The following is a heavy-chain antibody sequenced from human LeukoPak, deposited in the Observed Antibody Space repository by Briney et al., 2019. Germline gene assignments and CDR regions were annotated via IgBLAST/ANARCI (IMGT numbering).Heavy chain of an antibody. D-gene: IGHD5-24*01. CDR2: ISSSSYI. Sequence: PGGSLRLSCAASGFTFSSYSMKRVRQAPGKGLGWVSSISSSSYIYYADSVKGRFTISRDNAKNSLYLQMNSLRAEDTAVYYCAREEEELPFDYWGQGTLVTVSS. V-gene: IGHV3-21*01. J-gene: IGHJ4*02. CDR3: AREEEELPFDY. CDR1: GFTFSSYS.